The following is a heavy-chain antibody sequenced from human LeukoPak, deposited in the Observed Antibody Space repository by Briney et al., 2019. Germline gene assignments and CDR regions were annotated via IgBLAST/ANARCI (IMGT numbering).Heavy chain of an antibody. CDR1: GGSISSSSYY. D-gene: IGHD6-13*01. Sequence: SETLSLTCTVSGGSISSSSYYWDWIRQPPGQGLEWIGSIYYSGSTYYNPSLKSRVTISVDTSKNQFSLKLSSVTAADTAVYYCARAYSSSWYYFDYWGQGTLVTVSS. CDR2: IYYSGST. J-gene: IGHJ4*02. CDR3: ARAYSSSWYYFDY. V-gene: IGHV4-39*01.